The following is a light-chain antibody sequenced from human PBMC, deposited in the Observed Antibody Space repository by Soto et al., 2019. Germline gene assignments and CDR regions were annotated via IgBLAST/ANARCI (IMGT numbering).Light chain of an antibody. Sequence: AIQMTQSPSSLSASVGDRVTITCRASQGIRNDLTWYQQKPGTAPKLLIYAASSLETGVPSRFTGSGFGTDFTLTISSLQPEDFATYYCLQDYNYPYTFGQGTKLEIK. CDR2: AAS. CDR3: LQDYNYPYT. CDR1: QGIRND. J-gene: IGKJ2*01. V-gene: IGKV1-6*01.